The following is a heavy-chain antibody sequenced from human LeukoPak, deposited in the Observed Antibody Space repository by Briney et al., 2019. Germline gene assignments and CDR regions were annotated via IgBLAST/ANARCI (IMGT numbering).Heavy chain of an antibody. J-gene: IGHJ4*02. CDR1: GFTFSDYY. CDR2: ISSSGSTI. Sequence: GGSLRLSCAASGFTFSDYYMSWIRQAPGKGLEWVSYISSSGSTIYYADSVKGRFTISRDNSKNTLYLQMNSLRAEDTAVYYCARETTYSSGFNWGQGTLVTVSS. D-gene: IGHD4-11*01. CDR3: ARETTYSSGFN. V-gene: IGHV3-11*01.